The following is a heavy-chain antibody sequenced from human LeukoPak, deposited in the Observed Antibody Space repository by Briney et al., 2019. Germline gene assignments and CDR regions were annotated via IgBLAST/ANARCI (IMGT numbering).Heavy chain of an antibody. D-gene: IGHD1/OR15-1a*01. CDR1: GGSITXXXXX. Sequence: SETLSLTCXVSGGSITXXXXXXSWIRQPPXXXXXXIGYIYYFGXTYYXXXXKSXVTISVDTSKNQFSLKVSSVTAADTAVYYCAIKGNTDAFDIWGQGTMVTVSS. CDR2: IYYFGXT. J-gene: IGHJ3*02. CDR3: AIKGNTDAFDI. V-gene: IGHV4-30-4*01.